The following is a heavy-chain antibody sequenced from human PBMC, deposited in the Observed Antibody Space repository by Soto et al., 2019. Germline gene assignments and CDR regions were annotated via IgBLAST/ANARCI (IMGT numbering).Heavy chain of an antibody. CDR3: VRGGILEANRPYYYSGLDV. CDR1: GYTFTTYG. D-gene: IGHD1-1*01. CDR2: VSPYNGNT. Sequence: GASVKVSCKAFGYTFTTYGLSWVRQAPGQGLEWMGWVSPYNGNTYYAPRLQGRVTMTTDTSTTTAYMSLRSLRSDDTAIYYCVRGGILEANRPYYYSGLDVWGQGTPVTVSS. V-gene: IGHV1-18*01. J-gene: IGHJ6*02.